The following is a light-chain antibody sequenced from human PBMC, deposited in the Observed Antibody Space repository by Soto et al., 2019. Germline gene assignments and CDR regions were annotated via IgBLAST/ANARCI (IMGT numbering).Light chain of an antibody. Sequence: QSVLTQPASVSGSPGQSITISCTGCSSNIGAGCEVHWYQHLPGKAPKLLIYGNTNRPSGVPDRFSGSKSGTSASLAITGLQAGDEADYYCQSYDSSLSASYVFGGGTKVTVL. J-gene: IGLJ1*01. CDR1: SSNIGAGCE. V-gene: IGLV1-40*01. CDR3: QSYDSSLSASYV. CDR2: GNT.